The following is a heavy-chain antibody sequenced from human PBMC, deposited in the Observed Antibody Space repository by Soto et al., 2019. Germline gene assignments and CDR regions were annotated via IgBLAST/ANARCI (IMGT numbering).Heavy chain of an antibody. CDR1: GFKFSMFG. Sequence: ELFLQESGGDLVQPGGFLRLSCVASGFKFSMFGMNWVRQAPGKGLEWIAYISSSSATIIYGGSVEGRFTVSRDSAENSLFLQMKSLRDEDTAVYYCARDKGGTVAGFNWFDPWGHGTPVTVST. J-gene: IGHJ5*02. V-gene: IGHV3-48*02. CDR2: ISSSSATI. CDR3: ARDKGGTVAGFNWFDP. D-gene: IGHD6-19*01.